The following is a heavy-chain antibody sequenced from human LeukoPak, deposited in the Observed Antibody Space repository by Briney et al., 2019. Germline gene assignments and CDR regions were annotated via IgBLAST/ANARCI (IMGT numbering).Heavy chain of an antibody. D-gene: IGHD2-15*01. CDR1: GYTFTSYS. CDR2: MSAYNGNT. Sequence: ASVKVSCKASGYTFTSYSISWVRQAPGQGPEWMGWMSAYNGNTIYAQKVRGRVTMTTDTSTSTAYMELRSLKSDDTAVYYCARASYCSDGSCYSDYWGQGTLVTVTS. CDR3: ARASYCSDGSCYSDY. V-gene: IGHV1-18*01. J-gene: IGHJ4*02.